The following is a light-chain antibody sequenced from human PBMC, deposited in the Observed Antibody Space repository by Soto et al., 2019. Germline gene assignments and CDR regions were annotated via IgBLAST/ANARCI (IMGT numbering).Light chain of an antibody. CDR3: QQYVSSPPYT. CDR2: GSS. CDR1: QSVRNNY. V-gene: IGKV3-20*01. J-gene: IGKJ2*01. Sequence: EVVLTQSPGTLSLSPGERATLSCRASQSVRNNYLAWYQQKPGQSPKLLIFGSSDRATGIPDRFSGSGSGTDFTLTISRLEPEDFAVYYCQQYVSSPPYTFGQGNKLEIK.